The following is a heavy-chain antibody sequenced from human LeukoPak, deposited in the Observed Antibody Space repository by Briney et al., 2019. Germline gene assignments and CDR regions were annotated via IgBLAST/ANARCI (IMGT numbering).Heavy chain of an antibody. J-gene: IGHJ3*02. V-gene: IGHV5-51*01. Sequence: GESLKISCKGSGYSFTSYWIGWVRQMPGKGLEWMGIIYPGDSDTRYSPSFQGQVTISADKSISTAYLQWSSLKASDTAMYYCARPPYGDYPPHDAFDIWGQGTMVTVSS. CDR2: IYPGDSDT. D-gene: IGHD4-17*01. CDR3: ARPPYGDYPPHDAFDI. CDR1: GYSFTSYW.